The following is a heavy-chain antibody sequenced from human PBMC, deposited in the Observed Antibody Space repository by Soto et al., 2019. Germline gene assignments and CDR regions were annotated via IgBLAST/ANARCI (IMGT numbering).Heavy chain of an antibody. Sequence: AGSLRLSCAASGFTFSSYAMSMVPEARGRRTAWVSGCSASGRATYYGDSVPGRFTISRHNPNKTLYLHMNSVRAEDTAVYSCAQGPGFLSDPQDICARGT. CDR2: CSASGRAT. V-gene: IGHV3-23*01. D-gene: IGHD2-21*01. J-gene: IGHJ3*02. CDR3: AQGPGFLSDPQDI. CDR1: GFTFSSYA.